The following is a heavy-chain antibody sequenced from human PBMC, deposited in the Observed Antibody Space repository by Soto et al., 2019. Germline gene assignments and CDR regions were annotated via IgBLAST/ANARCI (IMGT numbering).Heavy chain of an antibody. CDR1: GFSFSSYG. CDR2: ISSGASEK. D-gene: IGHD1-26*01. CDR3: AKNPESGKWDFDC. J-gene: IGHJ2*01. V-gene: IGHV3-30*18. Sequence: QVHLVGSGGGVVQPGRSLRLSCAASGFSFSSYGMHWVRQTPDKGLEWVAAISSGASEKYYSDSVRGRFTISRDNSKNTLYLEMNSLSDEDTAMYYCAKNPESGKWDFDCWGRGPQVTVSS.